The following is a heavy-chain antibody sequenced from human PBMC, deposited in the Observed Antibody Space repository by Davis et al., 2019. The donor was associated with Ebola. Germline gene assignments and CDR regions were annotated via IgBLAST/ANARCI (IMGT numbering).Heavy chain of an antibody. CDR2: FDPEDGET. CDR1: GYTLTDLS. V-gene: IGHV1-24*01. Sequence: ASVKVSCKVSGYTLTDLSRHWVRQAPGKGLEWMGGFDPEDGETIYAQKFQGRVTMTEDTSTDTAYMELSSLRSEDTAVYYCATDLWRVGAFDIWGQGTMVTVSS. D-gene: IGHD6-19*01. CDR3: ATDLWRVGAFDI. J-gene: IGHJ3*02.